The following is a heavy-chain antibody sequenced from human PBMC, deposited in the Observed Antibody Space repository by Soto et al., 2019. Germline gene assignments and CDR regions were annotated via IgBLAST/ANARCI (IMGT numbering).Heavy chain of an antibody. V-gene: IGHV3-48*03. CDR3: AREGYDRSGYCAFDI. D-gene: IGHD3-22*01. CDR2: INSGGSTI. CDR1: GFTFSSFE. J-gene: IGHJ3*02. Sequence: GGSLRLSCAASGFTFSSFEMHWVRQAPGKGLEWVSYINSGGSTIYYADSVKGRFSTSRDNAKNSLYLQMNSLRAEDTAVYYCAREGYDRSGYCAFDIWGQGTMVTVSS.